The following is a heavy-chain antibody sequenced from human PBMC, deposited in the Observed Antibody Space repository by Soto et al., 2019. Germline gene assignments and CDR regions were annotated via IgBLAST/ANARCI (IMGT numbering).Heavy chain of an antibody. CDR2: IRSKGNNYAT. CDR1: GFTFSGSA. J-gene: IGHJ6*03. Sequence: GGSLRPSCAASGFTFSGSAMHWVRQASGKGLEWVGHIRSKGNNYATAYGASLKGRFTISRDDSKNTAYLQMNSLNTEDTAVYYCSRQASDFWSGKPQYYMDVWGKGTTVTVSS. V-gene: IGHV3-73*01. D-gene: IGHD3-3*01. CDR3: SRQASDFWSGKPQYYMDV.